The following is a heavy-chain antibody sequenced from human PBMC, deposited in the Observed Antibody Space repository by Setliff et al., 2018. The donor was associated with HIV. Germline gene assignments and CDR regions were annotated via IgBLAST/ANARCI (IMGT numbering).Heavy chain of an antibody. Sequence: KTSETLSLTCTVSGGSISSYYWSWIRQPPGKGLEWIGYIYYSGSTNYNPSLKSRVTISVDTSKNQFSLKLSSVTAADTAVYYCARHHYGDYEDYFDYWGQGTLVTVSS. J-gene: IGHJ4*02. CDR3: ARHHYGDYEDYFDY. D-gene: IGHD4-17*01. CDR1: GGSISSYY. CDR2: IYYSGST. V-gene: IGHV4-59*08.